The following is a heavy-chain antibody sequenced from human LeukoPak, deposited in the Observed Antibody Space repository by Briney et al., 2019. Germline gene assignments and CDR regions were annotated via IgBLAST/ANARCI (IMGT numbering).Heavy chain of an antibody. V-gene: IGHV4-59*08. Sequence: PSETLSLTCNVSGDSISSYYWSCIRQPPGKGLEWIGYIFHSGNTNYNPSLKSRVTMSIDTSKNQFSLRLSSVTAADTAVYYCARQPYTIGAYYFDYWGPGTLVSVSS. D-gene: IGHD1-26*01. CDR2: IFHSGNT. CDR1: GDSISSYY. CDR3: ARQPYTIGAYYFDY. J-gene: IGHJ4*02.